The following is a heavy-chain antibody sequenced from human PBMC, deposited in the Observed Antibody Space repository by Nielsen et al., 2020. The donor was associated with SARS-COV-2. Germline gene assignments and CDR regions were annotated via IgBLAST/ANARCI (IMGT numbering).Heavy chain of an antibody. Sequence: SVKVSCKASGGTFSSYAISWVRQAPGQGLEWMGGIIPIFGTANYAQKFQGRVTITADESTSTAYMELSSLRSEDTAVYYCARSLGYCSGGSCHRQFLNWFDPWGQGTLVTVSS. CDR2: IIPIFGTA. J-gene: IGHJ5*02. D-gene: IGHD2-15*01. CDR1: GGTFSSYA. CDR3: ARSLGYCSGGSCHRQFLNWFDP. V-gene: IGHV1-69*13.